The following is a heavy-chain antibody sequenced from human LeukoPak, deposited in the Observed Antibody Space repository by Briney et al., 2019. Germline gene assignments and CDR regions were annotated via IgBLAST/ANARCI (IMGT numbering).Heavy chain of an antibody. V-gene: IGHV3-30*02. CDR2: IRYDGSNK. CDR3: AKACISGPFGGVMGY. CDR1: GFTFSSYG. D-gene: IGHD3-16*01. J-gene: IGHJ4*02. Sequence: GGSLRLSCAASGFTFSSYGMHWVRQAPGKGLEWVAFIRYDGSNKYYADSVKGRFTISRDNSKYTLYLQMNSLRAEDTAVYYCAKACISGPFGGVMGYWGQGTLVTVSS.